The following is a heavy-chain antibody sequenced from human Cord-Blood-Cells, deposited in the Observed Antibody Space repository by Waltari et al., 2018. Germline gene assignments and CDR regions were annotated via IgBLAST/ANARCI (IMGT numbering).Heavy chain of an antibody. Sequence: QVQLVESGGGVVQPGRSLRLSCAASGFTFSRYGMHWVRQAPGKGLEWVAVIWYDGSNKYYADSVKGRFTISRDNSKNTLYLQMNSLRAEDTAVYYCARDFGDCPGYWGQGTLVTVSS. J-gene: IGHJ4*02. CDR3: ARDFGDCPGY. V-gene: IGHV3-33*01. CDR1: GFTFSRYG. CDR2: IWYDGSNK. D-gene: IGHD2-21*02.